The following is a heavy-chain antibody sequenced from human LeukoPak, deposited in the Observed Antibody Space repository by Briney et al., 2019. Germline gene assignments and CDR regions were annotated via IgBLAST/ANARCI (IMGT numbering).Heavy chain of an antibody. V-gene: IGHV4-39*01. CDR1: GGSISSYY. J-gene: IGHJ4*02. CDR3: ARQEAVGSSWYLIPAFDY. D-gene: IGHD6-13*01. Sequence: SETLSLTCTVSGGSISSYYWGWIRQPPGKGLEWIGSIYYSGSTYYNPSLKSRVTISVDTSKNQLSLKLSSVTAADTAVYYCARQEAVGSSWYLIPAFDYWGQGTLVTVSS. CDR2: IYYSGST.